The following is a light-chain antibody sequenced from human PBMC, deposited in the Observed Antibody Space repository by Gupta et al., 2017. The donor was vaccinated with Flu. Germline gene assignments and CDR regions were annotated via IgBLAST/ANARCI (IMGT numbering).Light chain of an antibody. CDR3: QLDASSNNVV. J-gene: IGLJ1*01. CDR2: EVT. V-gene: IGLV2-8*01. CDR1: SSDVGVYDY. Sequence: QSDLTQPPSASGSSGQPVTISCTGTSSDVGVYDYVSWYQQHPGKAPKLMIYEVTKRPSGVPDRFSGSKLGNTVSLTICGVQAEDEADYYCQLDASSNNVVFGTGTKVTVL.